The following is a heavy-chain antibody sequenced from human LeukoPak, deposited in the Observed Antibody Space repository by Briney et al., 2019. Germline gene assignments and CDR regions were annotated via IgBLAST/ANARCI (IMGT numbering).Heavy chain of an antibody. Sequence: GGSLRLSRAASGFTFSSYAMHWVRQAPGKGLEWVAVISYDGSNKYYADSVKGRFTISRDNSKNTLYLQMNSLRAEDTAVYYCASGISAEESVAIDYWGQGTLVTVSS. J-gene: IGHJ4*02. CDR2: ISYDGSNK. CDR1: GFTFSSYA. CDR3: ASGISAEESVAIDY. D-gene: IGHD6-13*01. V-gene: IGHV3-30-3*01.